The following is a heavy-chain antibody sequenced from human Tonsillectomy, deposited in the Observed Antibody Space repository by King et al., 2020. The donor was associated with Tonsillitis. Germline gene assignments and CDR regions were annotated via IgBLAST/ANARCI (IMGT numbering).Heavy chain of an antibody. D-gene: IGHD4-17*01. J-gene: IGHJ6*02. V-gene: IGHV3-30-3*01. CDR1: GLTFSSYT. Sequence: VQLVESGGGVVQPGRSLRLSCGASGLTFSSYTLYWVRQAPGKGLEGVALISYDSSEKHYADSVKGRFTISRDNSKNTLYLQMKSRRPEDTAVYYCARDRLRDYGNYFYGMDVWGQGTTVTVSS. CDR2: ISYDSSEK. CDR3: ARDRLRDYGNYFYGMDV.